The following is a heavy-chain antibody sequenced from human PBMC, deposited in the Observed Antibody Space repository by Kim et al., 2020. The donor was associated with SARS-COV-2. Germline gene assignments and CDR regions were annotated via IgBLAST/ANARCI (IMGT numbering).Heavy chain of an antibody. V-gene: IGHV1-46*01. Sequence: ASVKVSCKASGYTFTSYYMHWVRQAPGQGLEWMGIINTNGGSPSYAQKFQGGVTMTRDTSTSTVYMELSSLRSEDTAVYYCARDGRAVADRQFDYWGQGTLVTVSS. D-gene: IGHD6-19*01. CDR3: ARDGRAVADRQFDY. CDR2: INTNGGSP. CDR1: GYTFTSYY. J-gene: IGHJ4*02.